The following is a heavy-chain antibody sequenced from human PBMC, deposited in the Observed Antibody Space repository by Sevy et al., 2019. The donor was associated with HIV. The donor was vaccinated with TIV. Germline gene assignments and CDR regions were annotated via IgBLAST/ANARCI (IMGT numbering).Heavy chain of an antibody. CDR2: IKSKTDGGTT. Sequence: EGSLRLSCAASGFTFSNAWMSWVRQAPGKELEWVGRIKSKTDGGTTDYAAPVKGRFTISRDDSKNTLYLQMNSLKTEDTAVYNCITGPPPSIVVVVAATPYYYYMDVWGKGTTVTVSS. D-gene: IGHD2-15*01. CDR3: ITGPPPSIVVVVAATPYYYYMDV. CDR1: GFTFSNAW. J-gene: IGHJ6*03. V-gene: IGHV3-15*01.